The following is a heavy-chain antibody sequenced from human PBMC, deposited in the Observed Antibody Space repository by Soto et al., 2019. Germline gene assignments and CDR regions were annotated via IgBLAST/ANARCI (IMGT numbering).Heavy chain of an antibody. Sequence: ASVKVSCKASGYTFTGYYMHWVRQAPGQGLEWMGWINPNSGGTNYAQKFQGWVTMTRDTSISTAYMELSRLRSDDTAVYYCARDCDYSNQTTFYYGMDVWGQGTTVTVSS. D-gene: IGHD4-4*01. J-gene: IGHJ6*02. CDR2: INPNSGGT. V-gene: IGHV1-2*04. CDR1: GYTFTGYY. CDR3: ARDCDYSNQTTFYYGMDV.